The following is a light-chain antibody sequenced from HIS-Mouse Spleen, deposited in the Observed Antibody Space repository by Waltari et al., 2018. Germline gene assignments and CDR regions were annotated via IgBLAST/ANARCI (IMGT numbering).Light chain of an antibody. CDR2: EGS. Sequence: QSALTQPASVSGSPGQSITISCTGTSSDVGSYNLVSWYQQHPDKAPKLMIYEGSKRPSGGSNRFSGSKSGNTASLTISGLQAEDEADYYCCSYAGSSTFVVFGGGTKLTVL. J-gene: IGLJ2*01. CDR1: SSDVGSYNL. CDR3: CSYAGSSTFVV. V-gene: IGLV2-23*01.